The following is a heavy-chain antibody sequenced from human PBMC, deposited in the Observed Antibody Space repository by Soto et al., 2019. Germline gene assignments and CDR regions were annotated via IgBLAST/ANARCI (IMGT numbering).Heavy chain of an antibody. D-gene: IGHD3-10*01. CDR2: IYYSGST. Sequence: PWETLSLTCTVSGCSISSYYWSWIRQPPGKGLEWIGYIYYSGSTNYNPSLKSRVTISVDTSKNQFSLKLSSVTAADTAVYYCAGKVAGDYYYGMDVWGQGTTVTVSS. CDR3: AGKVAGDYYYGMDV. CDR1: GCSISSYY. V-gene: IGHV4-59*01. J-gene: IGHJ6*02.